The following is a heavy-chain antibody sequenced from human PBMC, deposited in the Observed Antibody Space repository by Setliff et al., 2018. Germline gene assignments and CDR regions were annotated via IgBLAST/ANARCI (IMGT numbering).Heavy chain of an antibody. CDR2: ITSSGTTT. D-gene: IGHD2-2*03. Sequence: CAASGFTFSDYYMSWIRQAPGKGLEWVSYITSSGTTTFYTDSVKGRFAISRDNARNSLYLQMNSLRVEDTAVYYCARDGYPGTSWGQGTLVTVSS. CDR3: ARDGYPGTS. CDR1: GFTFSDYY. J-gene: IGHJ5*02. V-gene: IGHV3-11*01.